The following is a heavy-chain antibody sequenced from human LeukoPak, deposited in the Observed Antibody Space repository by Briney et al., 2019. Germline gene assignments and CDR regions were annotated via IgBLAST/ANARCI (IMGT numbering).Heavy chain of an antibody. D-gene: IGHD3-10*01. CDR3: TRSSSRYYYGSGSSSGFDY. CDR2: IRSKANSYAT. Sequence: PGGSPRLSCAASGFTFSGSAMHWVRQASGKGLEWVGRIRSKANSYATAYAASVKGRFTISRDDSKNTAYLQMNSLKTEDTAVYYCTRSSSRYYYGSGSSSGFDYWGQGTLVTVSS. J-gene: IGHJ4*02. CDR1: GFTFSGSA. V-gene: IGHV3-73*01.